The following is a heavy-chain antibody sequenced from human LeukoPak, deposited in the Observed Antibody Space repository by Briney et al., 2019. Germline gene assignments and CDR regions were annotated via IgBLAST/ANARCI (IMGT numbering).Heavy chain of an antibody. CDR3: AKDSAAGTGKYFQH. Sequence: PGRSLRLSCAASGFTFDDYAMHWVRQAPGKGLEWVSGISWDRGTIGYADSVKGRFTISRDNAKNSLHLQMDSLRAEDTALYYCAKDSAAGTGKYFQHWGQGTPVTVSS. CDR1: GFTFDDYA. D-gene: IGHD6-13*01. V-gene: IGHV3-9*01. CDR2: ISWDRGTI. J-gene: IGHJ1*01.